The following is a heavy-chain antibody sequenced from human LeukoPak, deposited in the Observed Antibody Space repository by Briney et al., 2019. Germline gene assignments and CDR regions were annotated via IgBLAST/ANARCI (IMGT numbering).Heavy chain of an antibody. Sequence: GGSLRLSCAVSGFTFSNFWMSWVRRAPGRGLEWVANIHPEGNEKYHVESVKGRFTISRDNAKNLLFLQMNGLRVEDTAVYYCARGDDFSGDHWGQGTLVTVSS. J-gene: IGHJ4*02. CDR2: IHPEGNEK. CDR3: ARGDDFSGDH. D-gene: IGHD1-1*01. CDR1: GFTFSNFW. V-gene: IGHV3-7*04.